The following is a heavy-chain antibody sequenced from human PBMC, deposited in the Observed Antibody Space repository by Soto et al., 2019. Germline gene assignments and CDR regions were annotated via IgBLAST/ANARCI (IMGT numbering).Heavy chain of an antibody. CDR3: ARGRYCLTGRCFPNWFDS. CDR1: GDSISTVDYF. D-gene: IGHD2-15*01. Sequence: SETLSLTCSVSGDSISTVDYFWAWIRQPPGQALQYIGYIYKSATTYYNPSFETRVAISLDTSKSQFSLNVTSVTAADTAVYFCARGRYCLTGRCFPNWFDSWGQGTLVTVSS. J-gene: IGHJ5*01. V-gene: IGHV4-30-4*01. CDR2: IYKSATT.